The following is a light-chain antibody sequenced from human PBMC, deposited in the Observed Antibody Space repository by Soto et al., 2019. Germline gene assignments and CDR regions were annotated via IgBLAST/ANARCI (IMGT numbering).Light chain of an antibody. J-gene: IGKJ1*01. CDR2: DAS. CDR3: HQYNGWPRT. CDR1: KSISRT. Sequence: EIVLTQSPDTLSVPPGERATLSCRASKSISRTLAWYQQKSGQPPRRLIYDASTRATGFPARFSGSGSGTEFTLTISSLQSEDFAVYYCHQYNGWPRTFGQGTKVDVK. V-gene: IGKV3D-15*01.